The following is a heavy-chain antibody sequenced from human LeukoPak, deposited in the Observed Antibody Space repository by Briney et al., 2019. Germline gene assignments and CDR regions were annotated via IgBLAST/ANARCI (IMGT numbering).Heavy chain of an antibody. J-gene: IGHJ4*02. CDR1: GYTFTGYY. D-gene: IGHD5-18*01. V-gene: IGHV1-2*02. CDR2: INPNSGGT. CDR3: ARGPVYSYGYCDADY. Sequence: ASVKVSCKASGYTFTGYYMHWVRQAPGQGLEWMGWINPNSGGTNYAQKFQGRDTMTRDTSISTAYMELSRLRSDDTAVYYCARGPVYSYGYCDADYWGQGTLVTVSS.